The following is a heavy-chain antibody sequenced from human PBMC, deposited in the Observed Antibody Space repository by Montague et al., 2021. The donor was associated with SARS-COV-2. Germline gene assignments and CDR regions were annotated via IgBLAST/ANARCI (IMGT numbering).Heavy chain of an antibody. CDR3: ARQPLGYDFVYYYYGMDV. CDR1: GDSVSSNSAA. D-gene: IGHD5-12*01. J-gene: IGHJ6*02. V-gene: IGHV6-1*01. Sequence: CAISGDSVSSNSAAWNWIRQSSSRGLEWLGRTYYRSKWYNDYAVSVKSRITINPDTSKNQFSLQLNSVTPEDTAVYYCARQPLGYDFVYYYYGMDVWGQGITVTVSS. CDR2: TYYRSKWYN.